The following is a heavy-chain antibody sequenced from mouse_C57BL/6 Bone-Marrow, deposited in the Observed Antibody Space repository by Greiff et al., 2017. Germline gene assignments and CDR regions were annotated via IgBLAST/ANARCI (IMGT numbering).Heavy chain of an antibody. CDR2: IYPRDGST. V-gene: IGHV1-78*01. Sequence: VQLQQSDAELVKPGASVKISCKASGYTFTDYSMHWVKQRPEQGLEWIGNIYPRDGSTKYNEKFKGKATLTADKSSSTAYMQLNSLTSEDSAVYFYAGGSRAWFAFWGKGTLVTVSA. J-gene: IGHJ3*01. CDR1: GYTFTDYS. D-gene: IGHD1-1*02. CDR3: AGGSRAWFAF.